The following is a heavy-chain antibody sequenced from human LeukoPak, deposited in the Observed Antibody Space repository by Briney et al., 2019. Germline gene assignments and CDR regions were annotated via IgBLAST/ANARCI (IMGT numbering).Heavy chain of an antibody. CDR2: INSDGSST. CDR1: GFTFSSYW. Sequence: GSLRLSCAASGFTFSSYWMRWVRQAPGKGLVWVSRINSDGSSTSYADSVKGRFTISRDNAKNTLYLQMNSLRAEDTAVYYCARVRSGSSAGNYGMDVWGQGTTVTVSS. CDR3: ARVRSGSSAGNYGMDV. D-gene: IGHD1-26*01. V-gene: IGHV3-74*01. J-gene: IGHJ6*02.